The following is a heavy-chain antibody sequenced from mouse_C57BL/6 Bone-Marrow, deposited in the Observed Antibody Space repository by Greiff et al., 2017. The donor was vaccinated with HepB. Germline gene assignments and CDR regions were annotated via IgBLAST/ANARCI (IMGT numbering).Heavy chain of an antibody. Sequence: EVQLQQSGAELVRPGASVKLSCTASGFNIKDYYMHWVKQRPEQGLEWIGRIDPEDGDTEYAPKFQGKATMTADTSANTAYLQLSSLTSEDAAVYCGTTAQATAWFAYWGQGTLVTVSS. V-gene: IGHV14-1*01. CDR2: IDPEDGDT. J-gene: IGHJ3*01. CDR3: TTAQATAWFAY. CDR1: GFNIKDYY. D-gene: IGHD3-2*02.